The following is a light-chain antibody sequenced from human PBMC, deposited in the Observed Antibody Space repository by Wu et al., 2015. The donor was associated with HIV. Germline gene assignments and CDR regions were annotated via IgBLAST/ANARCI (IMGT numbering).Light chain of an antibody. Sequence: IVMTQSPATLSLSPGERATLSCRASQSVSSNLAWYQQKPGQAPRLLIYGASTRATDIPVRFSGSGSGTEFTLTISSLQSEDFAVYFCQQYDNWPPWTFGQGTKVEIK. CDR1: QSVSSN. V-gene: IGKV3-15*01. J-gene: IGKJ1*01. CDR3: QQYDNWPPWT. CDR2: GAS.